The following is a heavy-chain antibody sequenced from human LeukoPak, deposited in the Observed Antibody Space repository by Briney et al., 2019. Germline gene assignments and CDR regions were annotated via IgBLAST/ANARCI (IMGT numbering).Heavy chain of an antibody. CDR2: IYYNGNT. J-gene: IGHJ6*02. Sequence: SQTLSLTCTVSGGSISSDDYYWNWIRRPPGKGLEWIGYIYYNGNTNYSPSLKSRVTMSVDTSKNLFSLKVSSVTAADTAVYYCARGRSNYYGMDAWGQGTTVTVSS. CDR1: GGSISSDDYY. D-gene: IGHD1-26*01. CDR3: ARGRSNYYGMDA. V-gene: IGHV4-61*08.